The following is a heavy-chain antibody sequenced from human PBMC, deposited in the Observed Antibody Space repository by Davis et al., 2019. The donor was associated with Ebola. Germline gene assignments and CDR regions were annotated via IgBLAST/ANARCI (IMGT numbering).Heavy chain of an antibody. J-gene: IGHJ4*02. Sequence: SETLSLTCAVYVGSFRGYYWSWVRQPPGKGLEWIGEINYSGVTNYSPSLKSRVTISADTSKNQFSLKLNSVTAADTAVYYCARVDYYGSGSLDYWGQGTLVTVSS. D-gene: IGHD3-10*01. CDR2: INYSGVT. V-gene: IGHV4-34*01. CDR1: VGSFRGYY. CDR3: ARVDYYGSGSLDY.